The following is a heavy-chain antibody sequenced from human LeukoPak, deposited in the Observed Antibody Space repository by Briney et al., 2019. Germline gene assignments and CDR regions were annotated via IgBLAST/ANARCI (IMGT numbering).Heavy chain of an antibody. CDR3: ATFSPAIDSGWFDP. CDR2: IYYSGNT. J-gene: IGHJ5*02. CDR1: GGSISSSSYY. D-gene: IGHD2-15*01. Sequence: SETLSLTCTVSGGSISSSSYYWSWIRQYPGRGLEWIGYIYYSGNTYYNPSLKSRVTISVDTSKNQFSLKLSSVIAADTAVYYCATFSPAIDSGWFDPWGQGTLVTVSS. V-gene: IGHV4-31*03.